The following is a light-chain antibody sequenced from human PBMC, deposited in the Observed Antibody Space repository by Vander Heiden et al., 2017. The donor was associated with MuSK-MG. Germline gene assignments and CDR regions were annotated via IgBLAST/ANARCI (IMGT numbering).Light chain of an antibody. J-gene: IGKJ1*01. V-gene: IGKV4-1*01. CDR1: QSVLYSSNNKNY. CDR2: WAS. Sequence: DIVMTQSPDSLAVSLGERATINCKSSQSVLYSSNNKNYLAWYQQKPGQPPRLLIYWASTRESGVPDRFSGSGSGTDFTLTISRLQAEDVAVYYCHQEDDSPWTFGQGTKVEVK. CDR3: HQEDDSPWT.